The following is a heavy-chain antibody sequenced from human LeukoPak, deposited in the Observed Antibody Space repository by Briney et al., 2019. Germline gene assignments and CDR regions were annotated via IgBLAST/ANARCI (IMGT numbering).Heavy chain of an antibody. J-gene: IGHJ4*02. D-gene: IGHD2-2*01. Sequence: PGGSLRLSCAASGFTFSYFWMHWFRQTPGKGLVWVSCTNTDGSYSSYADSVKGRFTISRDNVRNTLYLQMSSLRAEDSAVYYCARVAHLLCFDYWGQGTLVTVSS. CDR3: ARVAHLLCFDY. CDR1: GFTFSYFW. CDR2: TNTDGSYS. V-gene: IGHV3-74*01.